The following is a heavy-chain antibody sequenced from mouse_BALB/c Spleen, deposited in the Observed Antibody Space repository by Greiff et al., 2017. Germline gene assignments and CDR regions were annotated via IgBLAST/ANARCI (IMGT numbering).Heavy chain of an antibody. CDR1: GDSITSGY. J-gene: IGHJ3*01. D-gene: IGHD1-2*01. CDR3: ASGITTATAWFAY. CDR2: ISYSGST. Sequence: EVQLQESGPSLVKPSQTLSLTCSVTGDSITSGYWNWIRKFPGNKLEYMGYISYSGSTYYNPSLKSRISITRDTSKNQYYLQLNSVTTEDTATYYCASGITTATAWFAYWGQGTLVTVSA. V-gene: IGHV3-8*02.